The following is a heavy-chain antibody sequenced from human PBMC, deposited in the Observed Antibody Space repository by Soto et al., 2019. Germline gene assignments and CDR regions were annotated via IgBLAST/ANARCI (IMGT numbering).Heavy chain of an antibody. D-gene: IGHD2-15*01. V-gene: IGHV4-39*01. CDR3: ASKLDGYWSGGSCLDYNWFDP. CDR1: GGSISSSSYY. J-gene: IGHJ5*02. Sequence: SETLSLTCTVSGGSISSSSYYWGWIRQPPGKGLEWIGSIYYSGSTYYNPSLKSRVTISVDTSKNQFSLKLSSVTAADTAVYYCASKLDGYWSGGSCLDYNWFDPWGQGTLVTVSS. CDR2: IYYSGST.